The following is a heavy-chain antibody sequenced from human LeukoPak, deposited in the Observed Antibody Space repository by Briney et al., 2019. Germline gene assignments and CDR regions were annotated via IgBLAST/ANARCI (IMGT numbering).Heavy chain of an antibody. Sequence: GSLRLSCAASGFTFSSYSMNWVRQAPGKGLEWVSSISSSSSYIYYADSVKGRFTISRDNAKNSLYLQMNSLRAEDTAVYYCARPRDSSGYYGYWGQGTLVTVSS. CDR2: ISSSSSYI. CDR1: GFTFSSYS. J-gene: IGHJ4*02. D-gene: IGHD3-22*01. CDR3: ARPRDSSGYYGY. V-gene: IGHV3-21*01.